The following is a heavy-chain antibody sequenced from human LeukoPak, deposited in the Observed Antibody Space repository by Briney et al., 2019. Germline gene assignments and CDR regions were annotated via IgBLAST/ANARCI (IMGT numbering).Heavy chain of an antibody. J-gene: IGHJ5*02. V-gene: IGHV1-46*01. CDR3: TRDNSVGDIAWWFDP. CDR1: GYTFINNW. Sequence: ASVGVSCKASGYTFINNWMHWVRQAPGQGLEWMGLINPTGSSTLYAQKFQGRVTMTRDMSTSTDYMELSSLRSEDTAIYYCTRDNSVGDIAWWFDPWGQGTLVTVSS. D-gene: IGHD3-10*01. CDR2: INPTGSST.